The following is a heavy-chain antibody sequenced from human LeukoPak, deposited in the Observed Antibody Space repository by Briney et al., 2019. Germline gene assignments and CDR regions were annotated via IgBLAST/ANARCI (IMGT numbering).Heavy chain of an antibody. CDR3: SWGIAVADH. CDR2: INHSGST. D-gene: IGHD6-19*01. J-gene: IGHJ4*02. CDR1: GGSFSGYY. Sequence: SETLSLTCAVYGGSFSGYYWSWIRQPPGKGLEWIGEINHSGSTNYNPSLKGRVTISVDTSKNQFSLKLSSVTAADTAVYYCSWGIAVADHWGQGTLVTVSS. V-gene: IGHV4-34*01.